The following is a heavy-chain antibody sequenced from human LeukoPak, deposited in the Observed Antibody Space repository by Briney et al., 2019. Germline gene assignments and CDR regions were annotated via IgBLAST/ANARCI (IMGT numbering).Heavy chain of an antibody. CDR1: GFTFSSYG. CDR3: AREERWMEGTLDY. V-gene: IGHV3-33*08. J-gene: IGHJ4*02. Sequence: GGSLRLSCAASGFTFSSYGMHWVRQAPGKGLEWVAVIWYDGSNKYYADSVKGQFTISRDNSKNTLYLQMNSLRAEDTAVYYCAREERWMEGTLDYWGQGTLVTVSS. D-gene: IGHD1-1*01. CDR2: IWYDGSNK.